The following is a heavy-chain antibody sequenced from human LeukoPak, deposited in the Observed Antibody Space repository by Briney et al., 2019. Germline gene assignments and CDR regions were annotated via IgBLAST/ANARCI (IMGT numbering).Heavy chain of an antibody. CDR1: GGSINTDY. V-gene: IGHV4-4*07. CDR2: VYTSGNT. D-gene: IGHD1-26*01. CDR3: ARETLVGTTNYFDN. Sequence: TSETLSLTCTVSGGSINTDYWSWIRQPAGRGLEWIGRVYTSGNTKYNASLQSRVTMSIDTSTKQFFLKLSSVTAADTAVYYRARETLVGTTNYFDNWGQGTLVTVSS. J-gene: IGHJ4*02.